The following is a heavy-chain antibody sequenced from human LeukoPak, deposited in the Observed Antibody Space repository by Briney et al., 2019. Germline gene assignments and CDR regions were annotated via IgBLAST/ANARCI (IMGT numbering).Heavy chain of an antibody. J-gene: IGHJ5*02. CDR1: GFTVSSNY. D-gene: IGHD2-15*01. V-gene: IGHV3-66*04. Sequence: GGSLRLSCAASGFTVSSNYMSWVRQAPGKGLEWVSIIYRVGSTFYADSVEGRFTISRDNAKNSVYLLMNSLRAEDTAVYYCARRGTTYCTVDSCHPNWFDPWGQGTLVTVSS. CDR3: ARRGTTYCTVDSCHPNWFDP. CDR2: IYRVGST.